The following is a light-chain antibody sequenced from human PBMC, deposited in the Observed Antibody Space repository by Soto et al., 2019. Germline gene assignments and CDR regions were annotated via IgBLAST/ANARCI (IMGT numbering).Light chain of an antibody. CDR3: QQYNRWPPIT. Sequence: EIVITQSPGTLSVSPGDRATLSCRASQSVTSDLAWYQQRPVQAPRLLIYDASTRATGVPARFSGSGSGTEFTLTICSLQSEDSAVYYCQQYNRWPPITFGQGTRLGNK. CDR2: DAS. CDR1: QSVTSD. V-gene: IGKV3-15*01. J-gene: IGKJ5*01.